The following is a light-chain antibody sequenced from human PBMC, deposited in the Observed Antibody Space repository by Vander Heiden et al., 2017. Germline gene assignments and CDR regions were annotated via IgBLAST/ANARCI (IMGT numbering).Light chain of an antibody. CDR3: QQNYSNLVRT. V-gene: IGKV1-39*01. Sequence: IQITQSASSLSASVGDRVSITCRASQSISSYLNWYQQKPGKAPKLLIYAASSLQSGVTSRFSGSGSGTDFTLTISSRQPEDFAAYYCQQNYSNLVRTFGQGTKVEIK. J-gene: IGKJ1*01. CDR2: AAS. CDR1: QSISSY.